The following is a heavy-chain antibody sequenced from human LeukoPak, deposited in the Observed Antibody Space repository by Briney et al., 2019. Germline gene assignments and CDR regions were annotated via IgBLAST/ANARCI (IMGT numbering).Heavy chain of an antibody. J-gene: IGHJ4*02. Sequence: GGSLRLSCAASGFSVSDYCMAWVRQAPGKGLQWVSHIDRGGVTEAADSAKGRFTVSRGTSRNIFYFQMTSLRADDTAMDYCARGRASTTIFDFWGQGTLVTVSS. CDR3: ARGRASTTIFDF. CDR1: GFSVSDYC. V-gene: IGHV3-53*01. CDR2: IDRGGVT. D-gene: IGHD5-12*01.